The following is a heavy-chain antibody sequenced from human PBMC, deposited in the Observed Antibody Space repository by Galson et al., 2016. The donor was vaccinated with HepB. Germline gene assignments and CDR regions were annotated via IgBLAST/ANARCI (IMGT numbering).Heavy chain of an antibody. V-gene: IGHV6-1*01. J-gene: IGHJ4*02. CDR2: TFYKSKWYN. CDR1: GDSVSSNSAV. D-gene: IGHD6-19*01. CDR3: TRGFEYSSGWYYFDH. Sequence: CAISGDSVSSNSAVWNWIRQSPSRGLEWLGRTFYKSKWYNDYAVSAKSRITVNADTSKNQFSLHLNSVTPDDTAVYYCTRGFEYSSGWYYFDHWGQGTLVTVSS.